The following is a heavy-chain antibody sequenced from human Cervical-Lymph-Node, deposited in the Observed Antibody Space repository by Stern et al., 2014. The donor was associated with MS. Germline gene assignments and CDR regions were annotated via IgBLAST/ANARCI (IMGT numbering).Heavy chain of an antibody. CDR2: IIPVLGTT. CDR1: GDIFINYA. J-gene: IGHJ4*02. D-gene: IGHD2/OR15-2a*01. V-gene: IGHV1-69*01. CDR3: ARDSASAGLYYFDF. Sequence: VQLVESGTEVKKPGSSMTLSCKTSGDIFINYALSWVRQAPGKGLEWMGGIIPVLGTTNYAQRFQGRLTITADESTRTAYIELSSLRAEDTAIYYCARDSASAGLYYFDFWGQGTLVTVSS.